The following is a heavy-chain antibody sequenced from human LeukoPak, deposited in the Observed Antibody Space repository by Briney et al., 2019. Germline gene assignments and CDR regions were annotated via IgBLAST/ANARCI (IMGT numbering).Heavy chain of an antibody. V-gene: IGHV1-2*02. CDR2: INPNSGGT. CDR1: AYTFTVYY. Sequence: ASVTLCFKAAAYTFTVYYMHWGRQAPGQGQERMGWINPNSGGTNYAQKFQGRVTMTGDTSISTAYMELSKLRSDDTAVYYCASSIAVAGTGFDYWGQETLVTVSS. D-gene: IGHD6-19*01. J-gene: IGHJ4*02. CDR3: ASSIAVAGTGFDY.